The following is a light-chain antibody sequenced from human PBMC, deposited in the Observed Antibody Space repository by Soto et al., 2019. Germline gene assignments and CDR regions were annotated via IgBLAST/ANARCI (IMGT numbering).Light chain of an antibody. CDR3: QQYNFWPPLT. J-gene: IGKJ4*01. V-gene: IGKV3-15*01. CDR2: DAS. Sequence: EIVMTQSPATLSVSPGERATLSCRASQSVNSNLAWYRQKPGQAPRLLISDASTSATGVPARVSGSGSGTAFNLTISSLQSEDSGIYYCQQYNFWPPLTFGGGTKVEIK. CDR1: QSVNSN.